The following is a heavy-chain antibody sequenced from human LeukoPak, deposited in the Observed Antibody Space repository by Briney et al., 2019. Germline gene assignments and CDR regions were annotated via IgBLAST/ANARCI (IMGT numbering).Heavy chain of an antibody. CDR2: INPNSGDT. J-gene: IGHJ3*02. CDR3: ARVMGVGDSHASDI. V-gene: IGHV1-2*02. CDR1: GYTFTGYY. D-gene: IGHD3-10*01. Sequence: ASVKVSCKASGYTFTGYYVHWARQAPGQGLEWMGWINPNSGDTKYAQKFQGRVTMTKDTSISTAYMDLSRLRSDDTAVYYCARVMGVGDSHASDIWGQGTMVTVSS.